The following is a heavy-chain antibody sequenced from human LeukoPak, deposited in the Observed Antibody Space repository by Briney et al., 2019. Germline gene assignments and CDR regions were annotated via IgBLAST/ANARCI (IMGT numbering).Heavy chain of an antibody. CDR2: INSDGSST. Sequence: GGSLRLSCAASGFTFSNYWMHWVRQAPGKGLVWVSRINSDGSSTTYADSVKGRFTVSRDNAKNTLYLQMNSLRAEDTAVYYCGRGFVLVRAAIPDYWGQGTLVTVSS. D-gene: IGHD2-2*01. CDR1: GFTFSNYW. J-gene: IGHJ4*02. CDR3: GRGFVLVRAAIPDY. V-gene: IGHV3-74*03.